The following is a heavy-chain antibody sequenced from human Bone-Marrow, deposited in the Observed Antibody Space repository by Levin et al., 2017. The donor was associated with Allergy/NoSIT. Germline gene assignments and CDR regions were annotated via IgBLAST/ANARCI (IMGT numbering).Heavy chain of an antibody. V-gene: IGHV3-30*03. CDR1: GFTFSNYG. D-gene: IGHD6-19*01. J-gene: IGHJ4*02. CDR3: ATLGLSSGWYSPYDY. Sequence: GESLKISCTASGFTFSNYGMHWVRHAPGKGLEWVAVISYDGSNKYYADSVKGRFTISRDNSKNTLFLQMNSLRAEDTAVYYCATLGLSSGWYSPYDYWGQGTLVTVSS. CDR2: ISYDGSNK.